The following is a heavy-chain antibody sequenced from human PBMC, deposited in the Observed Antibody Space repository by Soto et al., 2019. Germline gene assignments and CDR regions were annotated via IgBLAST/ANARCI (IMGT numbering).Heavy chain of an antibody. CDR1: VYTFTYRY. CDR2: ITPFNGNT. D-gene: IGHD4-17*01. J-gene: IGHJ3*02. V-gene: IGHV1-45*03. Sequence: GASVTVSCKASVYTFTYRYLHWVRQAPRQALEWMGWITPFNGNTNYAQKFQDRVTITRDRSMSTAYMELSSLRSEDTAMYYCASPGDYGGNIHEDAFDIWGQGTMVTVSS. CDR3: ASPGDYGGNIHEDAFDI.